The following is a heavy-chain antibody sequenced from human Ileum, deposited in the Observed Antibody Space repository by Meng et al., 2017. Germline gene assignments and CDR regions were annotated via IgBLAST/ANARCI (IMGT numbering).Heavy chain of an antibody. D-gene: IGHD6-13*01. Sequence: SGPTLVKPTQTRTLTCIFSGFSLSTRGVGVGWIRQPPGKALEWLAFIYWNDDQRYSPSLKSRLTITKDTSKNQVVLTMTNVDPVDTATYYCAHSLEDHSSSWYRDYFDYWGQGTLVTVSS. J-gene: IGHJ4*02. CDR2: IYWNDDQ. CDR3: AHSLEDHSSSWYRDYFDY. V-gene: IGHV2-5*01. CDR1: GFSLSTRGVG.